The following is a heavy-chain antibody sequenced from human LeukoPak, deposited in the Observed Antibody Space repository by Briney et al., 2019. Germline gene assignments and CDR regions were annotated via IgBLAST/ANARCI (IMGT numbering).Heavy chain of an antibody. Sequence: PSETLSLTCAVYGGSFSGYYWSWIRQPPGKGLEWIGEINHSGSTNYNPSLKSRVTISVDTSKNQFSLKLSSVTAADTAVYYCAREGVRDYYGSGSIDYWGQGTLVTVSS. J-gene: IGHJ4*02. V-gene: IGHV4-34*01. CDR3: AREGVRDYYGSGSIDY. D-gene: IGHD3-10*01. CDR2: INHSGST. CDR1: GGSFSGYY.